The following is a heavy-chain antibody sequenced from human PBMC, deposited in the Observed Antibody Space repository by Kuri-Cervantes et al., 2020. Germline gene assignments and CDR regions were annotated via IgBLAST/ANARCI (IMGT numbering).Heavy chain of an antibody. D-gene: IGHD3-9*01. J-gene: IGHJ4*02. CDR1: GFIFSDYY. CDR3: AREKLRYFDWFRLFDY. V-gene: IGHV3-11*04. CDR2: ISSSGSTI. Sequence: GESLKISCAASGFIFSDYYMSWIRQAPGKGLEWVSYISSSGSTIYYADSVKGRFTISRDNAKNSLYLQMNSLRAEDTAVYYCAREKLRYFDWFRLFDYWGQGTLVTVSS.